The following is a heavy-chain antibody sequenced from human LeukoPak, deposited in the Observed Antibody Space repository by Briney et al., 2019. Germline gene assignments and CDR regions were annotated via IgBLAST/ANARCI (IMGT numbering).Heavy chain of an antibody. Sequence: SGGSLRLSCAASGFTFSSYSMNWVRQAPGKGLEWVSSISSSSSYIYYADSVKGRFTISRDNAKNSLYLQMNSLRAEDTAVYYCARETPYGDSYYFDYWGQGTLVTVSS. CDR1: GFTFSSYS. D-gene: IGHD4-17*01. CDR3: ARETPYGDSYYFDY. V-gene: IGHV3-21*01. J-gene: IGHJ4*02. CDR2: ISSSSSYI.